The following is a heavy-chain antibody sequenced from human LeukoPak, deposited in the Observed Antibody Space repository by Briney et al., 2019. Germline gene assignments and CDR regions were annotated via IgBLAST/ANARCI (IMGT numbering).Heavy chain of an antibody. V-gene: IGHV3-48*01. CDR1: RFTFSNYG. CDR3: AKNQQWLVYLSTLDY. J-gene: IGHJ4*02. D-gene: IGHD6-19*01. CDR2: INSRSSTI. Sequence: GGSLRLSCAASRFTFSNYGVNWVRQAPGKGLEWVSYINSRSSTIYYADSVRGRFTISRDNAKNSLYLQMNSLRAEDTAVYYCAKNQQWLVYLSTLDYWGQGTLVTVSS.